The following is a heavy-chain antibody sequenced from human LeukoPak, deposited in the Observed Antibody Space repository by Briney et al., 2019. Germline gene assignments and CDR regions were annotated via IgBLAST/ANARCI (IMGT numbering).Heavy chain of an antibody. J-gene: IGHJ4*02. V-gene: IGHV3-53*01. CDR1: GFTVSAYY. CDR2: IYSGGST. CDR3: ARTTFGFKNFDY. D-gene: IGHD1-14*01. Sequence: GGSLRLSCAASGFTVSAYYMSWVRQAPGKGLECVSLIYSGGSTHYADSVRGRFTISRDNSKNTVYLQMNSLRAEDTAAYYCARTTFGFKNFDYWGQGSLVTVSS.